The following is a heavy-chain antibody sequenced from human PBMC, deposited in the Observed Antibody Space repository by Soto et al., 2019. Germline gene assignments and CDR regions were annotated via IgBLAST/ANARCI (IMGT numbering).Heavy chain of an antibody. CDR1: CFTVTDAW. J-gene: IGHJ3*02. D-gene: IGHD6-6*01. Sequence: GGSLRLSCAASCFTVTDAWINWVRQTPGKGLEWVGRIRSNIDGGTTDYAAPVKGRFAVSRDNSKNTLYLQMNSLRAEDTAVYYCARIQLGYDAFDIWGQGTMVTVSS. CDR2: IRSNIDGGTT. V-gene: IGHV3-15*07. CDR3: ARIQLGYDAFDI.